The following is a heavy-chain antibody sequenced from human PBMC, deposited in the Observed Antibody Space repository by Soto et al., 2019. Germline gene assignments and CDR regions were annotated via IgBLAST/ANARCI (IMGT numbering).Heavy chain of an antibody. V-gene: IGHV2-5*02. CDR2: FYCDDDA. J-gene: IGHJ4*02. CDR1: GFSLSTRGVG. Sequence: QITLKESGPTLVKPTQTLTLTCTFSGFSLSTRGVGVGWIRQPPRKALDWLAFFYCDDDARYRPSLKSRLTITKDTSKSRGVLTLTNMDPVDTATYYCADTPYRYDCSHYFDFWGQGTLMTV. CDR3: ADTPYRYDCSHYFDF. D-gene: IGHD3-22*01.